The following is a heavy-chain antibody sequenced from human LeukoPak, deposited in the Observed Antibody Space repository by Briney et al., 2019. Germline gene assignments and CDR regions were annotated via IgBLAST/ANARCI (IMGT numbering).Heavy chain of an antibody. J-gene: IGHJ3*02. CDR3: ARVASHAFDI. Sequence: PSETLSLTCTVSGVSISSYYWSWIRQPPGKGLEWIGYIYYSGSTNYNPSLKSRVTISVDTSKNQFSLKLSSVTAADTAVYYCARVASHAFDIWGQGTMVTVSS. CDR2: IYYSGST. CDR1: GVSISSYY. D-gene: IGHD3-3*02. V-gene: IGHV4-59*01.